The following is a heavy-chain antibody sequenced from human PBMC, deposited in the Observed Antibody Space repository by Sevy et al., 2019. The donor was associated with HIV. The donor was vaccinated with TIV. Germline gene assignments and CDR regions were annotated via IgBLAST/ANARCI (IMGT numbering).Heavy chain of an antibody. V-gene: IGHV1-18*01. CDR1: GYTFTSYG. CDR3: GRDLAPTYYDFWSGYPWYYYGMDV. CDR2: ISAYNGNT. D-gene: IGHD3-3*01. J-gene: IGHJ6*02. Sequence: ASVKVSCKASGYTFTSYGISWVRQAPGQGLEWMGWISAYNGNTNYAQKLQGRVTMTTDTSTSTAYMELRSLRSDDTAVYYCGRDLAPTYYDFWSGYPWYYYGMDVWGQGTTVTVSS.